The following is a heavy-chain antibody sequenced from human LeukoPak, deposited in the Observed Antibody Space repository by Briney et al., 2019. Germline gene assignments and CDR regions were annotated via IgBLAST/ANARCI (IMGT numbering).Heavy chain of an antibody. Sequence: PGGSLRLSCAASGFTFSSYWMNWVRQAPGKGLEWVSYISGSSSTVYYADSVKGRFTISRDNVKNSLYLHMNSLRAEDAAVYYCARSFGNWGQGTLVTVSS. D-gene: IGHD1-14*01. J-gene: IGHJ4*02. CDR1: GFTFSSYW. CDR2: ISGSSSTV. CDR3: ARSFGN. V-gene: IGHV3-48*01.